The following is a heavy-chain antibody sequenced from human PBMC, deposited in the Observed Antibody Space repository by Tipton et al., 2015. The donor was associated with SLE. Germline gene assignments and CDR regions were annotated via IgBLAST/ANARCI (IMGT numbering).Heavy chain of an antibody. D-gene: IGHD3-22*01. Sequence: TLSLTCAVFGYSISTAYSWGWIRQPPGKGLEWIGRMSASGITNYNPSLKSRVIMSVDTSKMQFSLDLSSVTAADTAVYYCARAGYSDVGGYCGPTDYWGRGTLVTVSS. CDR2: MSASGIT. CDR1: GYSISTAYS. V-gene: IGHV4-38-2*01. CDR3: ARAGYSDVGGYCGPTDY. J-gene: IGHJ4*02.